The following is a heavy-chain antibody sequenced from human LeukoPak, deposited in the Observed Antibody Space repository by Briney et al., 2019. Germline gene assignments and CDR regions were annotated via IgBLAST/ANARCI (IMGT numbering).Heavy chain of an antibody. D-gene: IGHD6-19*01. V-gene: IGHV4-59*01. CDR2: IYYSGST. Sequence: MPSETLSLTCTVSGGSISSYYWSWIRQPPGKGLEWIGYIYYSGSTNYNPSLKSRVTISVDTSKNQFSLKLSSVTAEDTAVYYCARDGSSGWTDAFDIWGQGTMVTVSS. CDR1: GGSISSYY. CDR3: ARDGSSGWTDAFDI. J-gene: IGHJ3*02.